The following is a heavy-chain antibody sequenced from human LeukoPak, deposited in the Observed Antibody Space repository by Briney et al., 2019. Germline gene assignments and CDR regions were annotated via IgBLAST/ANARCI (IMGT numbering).Heavy chain of an antibody. Sequence: GGSLRLSCVASGFTFDDYAMHWVRQAPGKGLEWVSGISWKSDSVDYADSVKGRFTISRDNAKNSLYLQMNSLRADDTALCYCAKDWSYGGNSWKYFGSWGRGVLVTVSS. CDR1: GFTFDDYA. CDR3: AKDWSYGGNSWKYFGS. D-gene: IGHD4-23*01. V-gene: IGHV3-9*01. CDR2: ISWKSDSV. J-gene: IGHJ4*02.